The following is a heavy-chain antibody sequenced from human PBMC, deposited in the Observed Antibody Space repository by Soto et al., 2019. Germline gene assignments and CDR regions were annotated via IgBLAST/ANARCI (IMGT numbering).Heavy chain of an antibody. Sequence: QVQLVQSGAEVKKPGASVKVSCKASGYTFTNYGISWVRQAPGQGLEWLGWISGYNGNTNYAQILQGRFTLTTDTSTGTASMELRSLRSDDTAVYYCARRGALGNTWYEAYWGQGSLVTVSS. CDR1: GYTFTNYG. CDR3: ARRGALGNTWYEAY. V-gene: IGHV1-18*04. D-gene: IGHD6-13*01. J-gene: IGHJ4*02. CDR2: ISGYNGNT.